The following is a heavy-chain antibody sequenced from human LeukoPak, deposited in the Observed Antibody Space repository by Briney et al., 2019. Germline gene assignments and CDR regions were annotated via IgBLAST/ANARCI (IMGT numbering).Heavy chain of an antibody. J-gene: IGHJ6*02. Sequence: ASVKVSCKASGGTFSSYAISWVRQAPGQGLEWMGWISAYNGNTDYAQKVQGRVTMTTDTSTSTAYMELRSLRSDDTAVYYCARHGRWELTYYYYYGMDVWGQGTTVTVSS. CDR1: GGTFSSYA. CDR2: ISAYNGNT. V-gene: IGHV1-18*01. D-gene: IGHD1-7*01. CDR3: ARHGRWELTYYYYYGMDV.